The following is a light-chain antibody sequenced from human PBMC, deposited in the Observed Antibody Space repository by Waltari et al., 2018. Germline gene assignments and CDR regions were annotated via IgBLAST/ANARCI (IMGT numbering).Light chain of an antibody. CDR1: SLRSTY. V-gene: IGLV3-19*01. Sequence: SSELTQDPAVSVALGQTVRITCHGDSLRSTYASWYPQKPGQAPVLVIYGKNNRPSGIPDRFSGSSSGNTASLTITGAQAEDEADYYCNSRDSSGNHLLFGGGTKLTVL. CDR2: GKN. CDR3: NSRDSSGNHLL. J-gene: IGLJ2*01.